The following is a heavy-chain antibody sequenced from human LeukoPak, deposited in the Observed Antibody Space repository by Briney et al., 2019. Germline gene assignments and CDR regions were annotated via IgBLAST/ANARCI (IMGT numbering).Heavy chain of an antibody. V-gene: IGHV3-21*04. CDR1: GFTFSSYA. CDR3: VRGSRGNYDT. Sequence: GRSLRLSCAASGFTFSSYAMHWVRQAPGKGLQWVSSITSSGDNTYYADSVNGRFTISRDNTKNTLHLQVNSLRAEDTAVYYCVRGSRGNYDTWGQGTLVTVSS. D-gene: IGHD3-22*01. J-gene: IGHJ5*02. CDR2: ITSSGDNT.